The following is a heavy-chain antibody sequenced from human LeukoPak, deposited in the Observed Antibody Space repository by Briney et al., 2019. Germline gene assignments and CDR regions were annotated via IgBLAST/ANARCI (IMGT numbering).Heavy chain of an antibody. V-gene: IGHV3-48*02. Sequence: GGSLRLSCAASGFTFSRYSMNWVRQAPGKGLEWVSYISSSAIHYADSVKGRFTISRDNAENSLYLQMNSLRDEDTAVYYCARPYSSNYDILTAYSTGFDYWGQGTLVTVSS. CDR2: ISSSAI. D-gene: IGHD3-9*01. CDR3: ARPYSSNYDILTAYSTGFDY. CDR1: GFTFSRYS. J-gene: IGHJ4*02.